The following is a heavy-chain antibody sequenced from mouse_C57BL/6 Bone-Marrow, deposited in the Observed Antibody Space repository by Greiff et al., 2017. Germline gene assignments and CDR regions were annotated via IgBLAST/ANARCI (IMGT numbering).Heavy chain of an antibody. Sequence: QVQLQQPGAELVRPGSSVKLSCKASGYTFTSYWMDWVKQRPGQGLEWIGNIYPSDSETHYNQKFKDKATLTVDKSSSTAYMQLSSLTSEDSAVXYCEKYDTGAMDYWGQGTSVTVST. CDR3: EKYDTGAMDY. CDR1: GYTFTSYW. V-gene: IGHV1-61*01. CDR2: IYPSDSET. D-gene: IGHD1-1*01. J-gene: IGHJ4*01.